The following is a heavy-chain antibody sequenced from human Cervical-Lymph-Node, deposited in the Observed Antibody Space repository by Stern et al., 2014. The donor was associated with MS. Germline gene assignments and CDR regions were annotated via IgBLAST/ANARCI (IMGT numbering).Heavy chain of an antibody. CDR3: ARGYTTSSGRPDY. CDR2: ISSSGGT. CDR1: GGSTSSYY. V-gene: IGHV4-59*08. Sequence: QMQLVQSGPGLVKPSETLSLTCTVSGGSTSSYYWSWIRQPPGKGLEWIGYISSSGGTKYNPSLKSRVPISVDTSKTQFPLTLSSGTAADTAVYYCARGYTTSSGRPDYWGQGTLVTVSS. J-gene: IGHJ4*02. D-gene: IGHD6-6*01.